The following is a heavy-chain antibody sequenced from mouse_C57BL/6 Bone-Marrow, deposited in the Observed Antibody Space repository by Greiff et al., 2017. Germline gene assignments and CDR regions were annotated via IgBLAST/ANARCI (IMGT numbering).Heavy chain of an antibody. CDR1: GFNIKDDY. CDR3: SSFDGNYFDF. J-gene: IGHJ2*01. D-gene: IGHD2-3*01. Sequence: EVKLMESGAELVRPGASVKLSCTASGFNIKDDYIHWVKQRPEQGLEWIGWIDPEIGDTEYASKFQGEATITSDTSSNTAYLQLSSRTSEDTAVYYCSSFDGNYFDFWGQGTPLTGAS. CDR2: IDPEIGDT. V-gene: IGHV14-4*01.